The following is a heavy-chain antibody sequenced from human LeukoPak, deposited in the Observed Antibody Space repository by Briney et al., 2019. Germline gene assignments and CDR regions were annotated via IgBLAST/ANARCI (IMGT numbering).Heavy chain of an antibody. CDR3: ARIYYSSSYDYWYFDL. J-gene: IGHJ2*01. V-gene: IGHV4-39*07. Sequence: PSETLSLTCTVSGDSIGNNTYFWGWIRQPPGKGLEWIGSIYYSGSTFYNPSIKSRITMSVDTSRNQFSLKLSSVTTADTAVYYCARIYYSSSYDYWYFDLWGRGTLVTVSS. CDR2: IYYSGST. D-gene: IGHD6-13*01. CDR1: GDSIGNNTYF.